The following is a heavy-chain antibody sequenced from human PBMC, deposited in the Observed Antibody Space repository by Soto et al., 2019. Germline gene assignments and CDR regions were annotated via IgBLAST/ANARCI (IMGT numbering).Heavy chain of an antibody. D-gene: IGHD6-13*01. V-gene: IGHV4-59*03. Sequence: PSETLSLTCAVSGDSINTSYWSWIRQPPGKRLEWIGHIFHSGATTYNPSLDSRVSMSVDTSKNQFSLKLNSVDAADTAVYYCAKYRRTEAEGFTLDYWGRGAMVTVYS. CDR1: GDSINTSY. CDR3: AKYRRTEAEGFTLDY. J-gene: IGHJ4*02. CDR2: IFHSGAT.